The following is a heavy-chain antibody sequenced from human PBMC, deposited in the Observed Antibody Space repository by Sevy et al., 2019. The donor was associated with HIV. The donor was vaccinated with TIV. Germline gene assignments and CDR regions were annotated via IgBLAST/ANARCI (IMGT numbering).Heavy chain of an antibody. CDR3: SSVNN. V-gene: IGHV3-53*01. J-gene: IGHJ4*02. Sequence: GGSLRLSCAASGFTVSSNYMSWVRQAPGKGLEWVSLIYSGGSTFYENFVKGRFTISRDNSKNTLYLQMNSLRAEDTAVYYCSSVNNWGQGTLVTVSS. CDR1: GFTVSSNY. CDR2: IYSGGST.